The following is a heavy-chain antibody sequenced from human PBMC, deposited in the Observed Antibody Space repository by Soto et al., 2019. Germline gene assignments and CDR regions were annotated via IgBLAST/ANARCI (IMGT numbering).Heavy chain of an antibody. CDR3: ARGEYMTSSIPRAFDI. D-gene: IGHD2-2*01. CDR1: GGSISSADYY. J-gene: IGHJ3*02. Sequence: PSETLSLTCTVSGGSISSADYYWSWIRQPPGKGLEWFGYIYYSGRTYYNPSIKSRATISVDTSKNQFSLKLSSMPAADTAVSFCARGEYMTSSIPRAFDIWGQGTMVTVSS. V-gene: IGHV4-30-4*01. CDR2: IYYSGRT.